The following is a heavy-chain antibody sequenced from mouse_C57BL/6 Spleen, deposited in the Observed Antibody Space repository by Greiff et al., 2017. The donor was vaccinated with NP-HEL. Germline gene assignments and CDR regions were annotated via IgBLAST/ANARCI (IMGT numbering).Heavy chain of an antibody. CDR1: GYAFSSSW. J-gene: IGHJ3*01. CDR2: IYPGDGDT. V-gene: IGHV1-82*01. D-gene: IGHD4-1*01. CDR3: ARHWDGAY. Sequence: VQLQQSGPELAKPGASVKISCKASGYAFSSSWMNWVKQRPGKGLEWIGRIYPGDGDTNYNGKFKGKATLTADKSSSTAYMQLSTLTSEDSGVYFGARHWDGAYWGKGTLVTVSA.